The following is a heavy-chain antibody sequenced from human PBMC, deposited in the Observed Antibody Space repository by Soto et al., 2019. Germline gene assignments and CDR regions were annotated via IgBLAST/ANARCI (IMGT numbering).Heavy chain of an antibody. J-gene: IGHJ4*02. CDR3: ATRGSGSYYDY. Sequence: EVQLLESGGGLVQPGGSLRLSCAASGFTFSSYAMRWVRQAPGKGLEWVSAISGSGGSTYYVASVKGRFTISRDNSKNTPYLQMNSLRAEDTAVYYCATRGSGSYYDYWGQGTLVTASS. CDR1: GFTFSSYA. D-gene: IGHD1-26*01. CDR2: ISGSGGST. V-gene: IGHV3-23*01.